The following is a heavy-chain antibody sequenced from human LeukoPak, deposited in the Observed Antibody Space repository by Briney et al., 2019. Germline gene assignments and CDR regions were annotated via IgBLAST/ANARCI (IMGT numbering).Heavy chain of an antibody. CDR2: ISGSGGST. Sequence: GGSLRLSCAASGFTFSSYAMSWVRQAPGKGLEWVSDISGSGGSTYYADSVKGRFTISRDNSKSTLYLQMNSLRAEDTAVYYCAKDFWAAAGPDYWGQGTLVTVSS. V-gene: IGHV3-23*01. CDR3: AKDFWAAAGPDY. D-gene: IGHD6-13*01. J-gene: IGHJ4*02. CDR1: GFTFSSYA.